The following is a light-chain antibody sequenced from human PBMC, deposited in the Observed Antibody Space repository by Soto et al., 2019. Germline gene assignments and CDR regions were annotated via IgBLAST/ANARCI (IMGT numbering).Light chain of an antibody. J-gene: IGKJ4*01. CDR2: DSF. CDR3: QQYGSSPVT. Sequence: IVFTQSPATLSLSPGDIATLSCGASQSVASNSLAWYQERPGLAPRLLIYDSFSRAAGVPERFSGSGSGTDFSLTISRLEPEDFAVYFCQQYGSSPVTFGGGTKVDIK. CDR1: QSVASNS. V-gene: IGKV3D-20*01.